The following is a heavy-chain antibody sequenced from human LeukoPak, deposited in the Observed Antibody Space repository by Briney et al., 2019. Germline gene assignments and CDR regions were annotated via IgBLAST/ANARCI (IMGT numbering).Heavy chain of an antibody. Sequence: GGSLRLSCAASGFTFSSYVMSWVRQAPGKGLEWVAVISYDGSNKYYADSVKGRFTISRDNSKNTLYLQMNSLRAEDTAVYYCARDLDGSGWSGALDYWGQGTLVTVSS. CDR2: ISYDGSNK. D-gene: IGHD6-19*01. CDR1: GFTFSSYV. CDR3: ARDLDGSGWSGALDY. J-gene: IGHJ4*02. V-gene: IGHV3-30-3*01.